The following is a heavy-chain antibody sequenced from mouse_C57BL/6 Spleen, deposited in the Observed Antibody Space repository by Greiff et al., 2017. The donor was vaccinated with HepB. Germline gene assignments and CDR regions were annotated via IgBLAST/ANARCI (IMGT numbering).Heavy chain of an antibody. CDR2: IDPSDSYT. CDR3: ARRDSTGTPFAY. J-gene: IGHJ3*01. D-gene: IGHD4-1*02. CDR1: GYTFTSYW. V-gene: IGHV1-69*01. Sequence: VQLKQPGAELVMPGASVKLSCKASGYTFTSYWMHWVKQRPGQGLEWIGEIDPSDSYTNYNQKFKGKSTLTVDKSSSTAYMQLSSLTSEDSAVYYCARRDSTGTPFAYWGQGTLVTVSA.